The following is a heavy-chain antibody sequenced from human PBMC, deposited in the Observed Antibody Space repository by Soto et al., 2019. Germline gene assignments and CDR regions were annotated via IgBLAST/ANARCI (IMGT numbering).Heavy chain of an antibody. CDR3: AKDRHRWYYDIGELTH. D-gene: IGHD3-9*01. Sequence: PGGSLRLACAASGVTFDDYAMHWVRQAPGKGLEWVSGISWNSGSIGYADSVKGRFTISRDNAKNSLYLQMNSLRAEDTALYYCAKDRHRWYYDIGELTHWGQGTLVTVSS. CDR2: ISWNSGSI. CDR1: GVTFDDYA. V-gene: IGHV3-9*01. J-gene: IGHJ4*02.